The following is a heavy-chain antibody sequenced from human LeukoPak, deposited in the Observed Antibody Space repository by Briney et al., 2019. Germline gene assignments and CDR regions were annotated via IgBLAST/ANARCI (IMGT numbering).Heavy chain of an antibody. Sequence: GGSLRLSCAASGFTLSSFAMNWVRQAPGKGLEWVSAISGSGGSTFYADSVKGRFTISRDNSENTLYLQMNSLRAEDTAVYYCVKRAVNYPFDFWGQGTLLTVSS. CDR1: GFTLSSFA. CDR2: ISGSGGST. V-gene: IGHV3-23*01. D-gene: IGHD1-7*01. J-gene: IGHJ4*02. CDR3: VKRAVNYPFDF.